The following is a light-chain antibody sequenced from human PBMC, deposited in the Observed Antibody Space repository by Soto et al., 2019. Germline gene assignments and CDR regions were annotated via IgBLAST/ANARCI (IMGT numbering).Light chain of an antibody. J-gene: IGKJ1*01. CDR3: QQYGSSRVVT. CDR1: QSISSSY. CDR2: GAY. Sequence: EIVFTQVFVNPSLSPRKRTTRSFRASQSISSSYLAWYQQRPGQAHRLLIYGAYSRATGIPDRFSGSVSGTEFTLTISRLETEDLAVYYGQQYGSSRVVTVGQGTKVEIK. V-gene: IGKV3-20*01.